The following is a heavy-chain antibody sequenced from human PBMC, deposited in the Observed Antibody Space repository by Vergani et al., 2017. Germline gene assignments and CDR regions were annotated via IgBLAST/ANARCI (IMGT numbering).Heavy chain of an antibody. CDR3: ARGYCSSTSCYRYYFDY. V-gene: IGHV6-1*01. CDR1: GDSVSSNSAA. Sequence: QVQLQQSGPGLVKPSQTLSLTCAISGDSVSSNSAAWNWIRQSPSRGLEWLGRTYYRSKWYNDYAVSVKSRITINPDTSKNQFSLQLNSVTPEDTAVYYCARGYCSSTSCYRYYFDYWGQGTLVTVSS. CDR2: TYYRSKWYN. J-gene: IGHJ4*02. D-gene: IGHD2-2*01.